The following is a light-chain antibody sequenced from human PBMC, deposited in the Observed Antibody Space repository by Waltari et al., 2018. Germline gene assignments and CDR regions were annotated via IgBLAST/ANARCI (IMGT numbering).Light chain of an antibody. J-gene: IGLJ1*01. CDR1: SSDVGGYNY. V-gene: IGLV2-14*01. Sequence: QSALTQPASVSGPPGQSITISCTGTSSDVGGYNYVSGYQQHPGKAPKLMIYEVSNRPSGVSNRFSGSKSGNTASLTISGLQAEDEADYYCSSYTSSSTLVFGTGTKVTVL. CDR2: EVS. CDR3: SSYTSSSTLV.